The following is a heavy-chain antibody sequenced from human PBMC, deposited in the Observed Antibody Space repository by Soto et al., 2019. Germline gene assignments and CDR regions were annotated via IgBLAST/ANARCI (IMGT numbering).Heavy chain of an antibody. J-gene: IGHJ5*02. Sequence: QITLKESGPTLVKPTQTLTLTCTFSGFSLSTSGVGVGWIRQPPGKALEWLALIYWDDDKRYSPSLKSRLTITNDTSKNQVVLTMTNMDPVDTATYYCAHRLGYSYGQPFSRSGVTWGQGTLVTVSS. D-gene: IGHD5-18*01. CDR3: AHRLGYSYGQPFSRSGVT. V-gene: IGHV2-5*02. CDR1: GFSLSTSGVG. CDR2: IYWDDDK.